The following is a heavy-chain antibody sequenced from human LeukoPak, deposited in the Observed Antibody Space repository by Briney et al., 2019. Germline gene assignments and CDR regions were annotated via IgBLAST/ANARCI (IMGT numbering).Heavy chain of an antibody. CDR3: ARSQFSGSYYRAFDI. D-gene: IGHD1-26*01. V-gene: IGHV4-34*01. Sequence: SETLSLTCAVYGGSFSGYYWSWIRQPPGKGLEWIGEINHSGSTNYNPSLKSRVTISVDTSKNQVSLKLSSVTAADTAVYYCARSQFSGSYYRAFDIWGQGTMVTVSS. CDR1: GGSFSGYY. CDR2: INHSGST. J-gene: IGHJ3*02.